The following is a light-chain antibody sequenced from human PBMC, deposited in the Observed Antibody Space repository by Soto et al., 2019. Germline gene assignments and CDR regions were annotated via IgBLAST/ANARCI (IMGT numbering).Light chain of an antibody. Sequence: EIVVTQSPGTLSLSPGERATLSCRASQSVSSSYLAWYQQKPGQAPRLLIYGASSRATDIPDRFSGSGSGTDFTLTISRLEPEDFAVYYCQQDGSSPTFGGGTKVEIK. CDR1: QSVSSSY. V-gene: IGKV3-20*01. J-gene: IGKJ4*01. CDR3: QQDGSSPT. CDR2: GAS.